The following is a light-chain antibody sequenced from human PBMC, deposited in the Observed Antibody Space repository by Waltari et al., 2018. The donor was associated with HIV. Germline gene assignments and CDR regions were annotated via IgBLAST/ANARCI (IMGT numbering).Light chain of an antibody. V-gene: IGLV1-40*01. CDR2: GND. CDR1: SSNNGAGHD. J-gene: IGLJ3*02. CDR3: QSFDNTLRGV. Sequence: TQPPSVSGAPGQRVTRPCPGTSSNNGAGHDVHWYQQLPGTAPKPLFFGNDNRPSGVPDRFSGSKSGSSASLAITGLQPEDEGDYYCQSFDNTLRGVFGGGTKLTVL.